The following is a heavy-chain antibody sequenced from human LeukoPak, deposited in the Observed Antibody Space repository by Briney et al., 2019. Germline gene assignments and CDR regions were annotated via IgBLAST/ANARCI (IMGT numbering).Heavy chain of an antibody. Sequence: GGSLRLSCAASGFTFNNYATNWVRQAPGKGLEWVSSISGSGTTTYYADSVEGRFTVSRDSSSNTLYLQMNSLRAEDTAVYYCAKDRQGFYGSETYFDYWGQGTLVTVSS. CDR1: GFTFNNYA. J-gene: IGHJ4*02. CDR2: ISGSGTTT. CDR3: AKDRQGFYGSETYFDY. D-gene: IGHD3-10*01. V-gene: IGHV3-23*01.